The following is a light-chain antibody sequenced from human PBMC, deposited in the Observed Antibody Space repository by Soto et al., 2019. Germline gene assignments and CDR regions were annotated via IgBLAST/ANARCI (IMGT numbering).Light chain of an antibody. CDR2: DAS. CDR3: QQYDNLSTFT. J-gene: IGKJ3*01. V-gene: IGKV1-33*01. CDR1: QDISNY. Sequence: DIQMTQSPSSLSASVGDRVTITCQASQDISNYLNWYQQKPGKAPKLLIYDASNLETGVPSRCSGSGSGTDFTFTISSLQPEDIATYYCQQYDNLSTFTFGPGTKVDIK.